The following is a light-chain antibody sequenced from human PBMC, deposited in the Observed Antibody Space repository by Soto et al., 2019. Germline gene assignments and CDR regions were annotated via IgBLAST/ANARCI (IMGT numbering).Light chain of an antibody. V-gene: IGLV1-44*01. CDR1: SSNIGSNT. J-gene: IGLJ3*02. Sequence: QSVLTQPPSASGTPGQRVTISCSGSSSNIGSNTVNWYQQLPGTAPKLLIYNNNQRPSGVPDRFSGSKSGTSASLAISGLQSEDEAEYYCAAWDDSLNGWVFGGGTKVTVL. CDR3: AAWDDSLNGWV. CDR2: NNN.